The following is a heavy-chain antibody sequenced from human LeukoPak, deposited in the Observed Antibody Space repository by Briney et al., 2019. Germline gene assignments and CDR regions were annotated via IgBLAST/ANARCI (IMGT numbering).Heavy chain of an antibody. CDR1: GFTFTTYG. V-gene: IGHV3-23*01. D-gene: IGHD6-19*01. J-gene: IGHJ4*02. CDR3: ARVQRGIAVALDY. CDR2: IGGSGIRT. Sequence: GGTLRLSCSASGFTFTTYGMNWVRQAPGKGLEWVSGIGGSGIRTYYADSVKGRFTISRDNSRNTVYLQMNSLRAEDTAVYYCARVQRGIAVALDYWGQGTLATVSS.